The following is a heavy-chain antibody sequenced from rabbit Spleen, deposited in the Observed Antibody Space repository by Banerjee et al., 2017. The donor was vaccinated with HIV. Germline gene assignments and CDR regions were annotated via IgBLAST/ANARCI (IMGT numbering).Heavy chain of an antibody. D-gene: IGHD8-1*01. J-gene: IGHJ3*01. CDR3: DGGNDYWHAGKL. CDR2: IYNGNGNT. V-gene: IGHV1S45*01. CDR1: GFSFSNKAV. Sequence: QEQLVESGGGLVKPGGTLTLTCTVSGFSFSNKAVMCWVRQAPGKGLQWIACIYNGNGNTYYASWAKGRFTISKTSSTTVTLQMTSLTAADTATYFCDGGNDYWHAGKLWGQGTLVTVS.